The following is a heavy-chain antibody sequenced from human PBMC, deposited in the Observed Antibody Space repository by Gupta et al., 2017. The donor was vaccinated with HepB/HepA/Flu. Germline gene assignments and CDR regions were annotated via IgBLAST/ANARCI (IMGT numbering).Heavy chain of an antibody. CDR2: TYYRSKWYN. Sequence: QVQLQQSGPGLVKPSQTLSLTCAISGDSVSSNSAAWNWIRQSPSRGLEWLGRTYYRSKWYNDYAVSVKSRITINPDTSKNQFSLQLNSVTPEDTAVYYCARAREGDITIFGVATAYLFDYWGQGTLVTVSS. J-gene: IGHJ4*02. D-gene: IGHD3-3*01. V-gene: IGHV6-1*01. CDR1: GDSVSSNSAA. CDR3: ARAREGDITIFGVATAYLFDY.